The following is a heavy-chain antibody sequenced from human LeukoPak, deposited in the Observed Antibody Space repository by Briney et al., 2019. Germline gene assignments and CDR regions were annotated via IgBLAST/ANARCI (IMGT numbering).Heavy chain of an antibody. CDR2: IYHSGST. J-gene: IGHJ4*02. D-gene: IGHD3-22*01. V-gene: IGHV4-4*02. CDR3: ARTQLVDYYDSSGYFLDY. Sequence: SGTLSLTCAVSGGSISSSNWWSWVRQPPGKGLEWIGEIYHSGSTNYNPSLKSRVTISVDKSKNQFSLKLSSVTAADTAVYYCARTQLVDYYDSSGYFLDYWGQGTLVTVSS. CDR1: GGSISSSNW.